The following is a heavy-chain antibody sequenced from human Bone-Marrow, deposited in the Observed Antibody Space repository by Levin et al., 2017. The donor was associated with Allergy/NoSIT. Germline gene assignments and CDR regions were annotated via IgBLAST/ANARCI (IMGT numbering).Heavy chain of an antibody. Sequence: GESLKISCAASGFTFDDHGMTWVRQVPGKGLEWVSGINWNGGSTSYADSVKGRFTMSRDNAKNSLYLQMNSLRAEDTALYYCARERGLGSDFDYWGQGTLVTVSS. CDR3: ARERGLGSDFDY. D-gene: IGHD3-10*01. J-gene: IGHJ4*02. V-gene: IGHV3-20*04. CDR1: GFTFDDHG. CDR2: INWNGGST.